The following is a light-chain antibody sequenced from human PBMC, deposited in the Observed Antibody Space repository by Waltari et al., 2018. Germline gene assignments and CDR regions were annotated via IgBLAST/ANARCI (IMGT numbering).Light chain of an antibody. Sequence: QSVVTHSPSASGTPGQRVTISCSGSNFNIGSNSVYWFQQLPGAAPQLLMYDNDQRPSGVPDRFSASKSGTSASLAISALQSGDEADYYCATWEGSQRVFGTGTKVTVL. CDR1: NFNIGSNS. CDR3: ATWEGSQRV. J-gene: IGLJ1*01. V-gene: IGLV1-44*01. CDR2: DND.